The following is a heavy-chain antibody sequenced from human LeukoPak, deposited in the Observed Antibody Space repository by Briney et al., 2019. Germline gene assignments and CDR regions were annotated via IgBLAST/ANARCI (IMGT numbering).Heavy chain of an antibody. CDR2: IWYDGSNK. CDR1: GFTFSSYG. J-gene: IGHJ6*02. D-gene: IGHD5-18*01. Sequence: GGSLRLSCAASGFTFSSYGMHWVRQAPGKGLEWVAVIWYDGSNKYYADSVKGRFTISRDNSKNTLYLQMNSLRAEDTAVYYCARDRVADSYGRYYYYGMDVWGQGTTVTVSS. V-gene: IGHV3-33*01. CDR3: ARDRVADSYGRYYYYGMDV.